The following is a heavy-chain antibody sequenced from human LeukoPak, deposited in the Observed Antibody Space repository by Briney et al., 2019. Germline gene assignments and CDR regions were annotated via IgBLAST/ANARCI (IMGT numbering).Heavy chain of an antibody. Sequence: GGSLRLSCAASGFTYSNYAMNWVRQAPGKGLKWVSGISSGGGTTYYADSVKGRFIISRDNSKNTLYLQMDSLRAEDTAVYYCTKAGIAVPATPDYWGQGTLVTVSS. V-gene: IGHV3-23*01. CDR1: GFTYSNYA. CDR2: ISSGGGTT. J-gene: IGHJ4*02. CDR3: TKAGIAVPATPDY. D-gene: IGHD6-19*01.